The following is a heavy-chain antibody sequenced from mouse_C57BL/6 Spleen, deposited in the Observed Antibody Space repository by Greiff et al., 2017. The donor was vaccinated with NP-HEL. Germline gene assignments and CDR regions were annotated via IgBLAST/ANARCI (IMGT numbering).Heavy chain of an antibody. J-gene: IGHJ2*01. Sequence: QVQLQQSGAELVRPGASVTLSCKASGYTFTDYEMHWVKQTPVHGLEWIGAIDPETGGTAYNQKFKGKAILTADKSSSTAYMELRSLTSEDSAVYYCTRLPTVVATGFDYWGQGTTLTVSS. CDR1: GYTFTDYE. V-gene: IGHV1-15*01. CDR2: IDPETGGT. D-gene: IGHD1-1*01. CDR3: TRLPTVVATGFDY.